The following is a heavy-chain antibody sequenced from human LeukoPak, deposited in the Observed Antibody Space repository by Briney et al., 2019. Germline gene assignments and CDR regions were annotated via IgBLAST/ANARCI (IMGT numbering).Heavy chain of an antibody. V-gene: IGHV4-38-2*01. CDR2: IYHSGST. D-gene: IGHD1-14*01. CDR1: GYSISSGYY. J-gene: IGHJ6*03. CDR3: ARSGAPDYYYYMDV. Sequence: SETLSLTCAVSGYSISSGYYWGWIRQPPGKGLEWIGSIYHSGSTNYNPSLKSRVTISVDTSKNQFSLKLSSVTAADTAVYYCARSGAPDYYYYMDVWRKGTTVTVSS.